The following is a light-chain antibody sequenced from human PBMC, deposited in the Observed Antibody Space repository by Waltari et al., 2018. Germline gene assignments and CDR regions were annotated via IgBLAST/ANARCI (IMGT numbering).Light chain of an antibody. Sequence: EIVLTQSPGTLSLSPGERATLSYRASQSVSSSYLAWYQQKPGQAPRLLIHGASSRATGIPDRFSGSGSGTDFTLTISRLEPEDFAVYYCQQYGSSPPITFGQGTRLEIK. J-gene: IGKJ5*01. V-gene: IGKV3-20*01. CDR3: QQYGSSPPIT. CDR1: QSVSSSY. CDR2: GAS.